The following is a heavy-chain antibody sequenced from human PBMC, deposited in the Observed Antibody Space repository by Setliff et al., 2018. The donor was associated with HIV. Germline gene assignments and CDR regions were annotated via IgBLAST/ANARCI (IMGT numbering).Heavy chain of an antibody. Sequence: SETLSLTCTVSNGSISSHYWSWIRQPPGKGLEWIGNMYYSGSTNYNPSLKSRVTISVDRSQNHFSLKLSSVTAADTAVYYCAREVDYYDSSRYLLLYYFDSWGQGTLGTSPQ. D-gene: IGHD3-22*01. CDR2: MYYSGST. CDR3: AREVDYYDSSRYLLLYYFDS. CDR1: NGSISSHY. V-gene: IGHV4-59*11. J-gene: IGHJ4*02.